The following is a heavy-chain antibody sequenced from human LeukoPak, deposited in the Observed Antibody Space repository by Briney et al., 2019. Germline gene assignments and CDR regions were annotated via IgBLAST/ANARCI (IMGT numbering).Heavy chain of an antibody. CDR3: ARSYGSVYAPFDS. D-gene: IGHD3-22*01. J-gene: IGHJ5*01. CDR1: RGSISSTSSY. V-gene: IGHV4-39*01. Sequence: PESLSLTSTVPRGSISSTSSYSGWIRHPPGKWMEWLRNILYAVSTYYNPSLKSEVSIYVDTTKNQFSMNLRSVTAADTAVYYCARSYGSVYAPFDSWGQGTLVTVSS. CDR2: ILYAVST.